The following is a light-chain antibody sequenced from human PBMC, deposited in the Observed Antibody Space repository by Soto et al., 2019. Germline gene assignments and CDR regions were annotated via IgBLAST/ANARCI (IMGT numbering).Light chain of an antibody. J-gene: IGKJ1*01. CDR2: GAS. V-gene: IGKV3-20*01. CDR3: QQYGSSPWT. Sequence: EIVLTQSPGTLSLSPGERATISCRASQSVSSSYLAGYQQKPAQAPRPLIDGASSRATGIPDGFSGSGSGTDFTLTISRLEPEDFAVYYCQQYGSSPWTFGQGTKVDIK. CDR1: QSVSSSY.